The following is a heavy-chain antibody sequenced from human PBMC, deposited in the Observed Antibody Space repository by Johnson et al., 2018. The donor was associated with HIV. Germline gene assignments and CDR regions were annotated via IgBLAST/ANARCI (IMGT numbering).Heavy chain of an antibody. V-gene: IGHV3-NL1*01. CDR3: AKDEQWLNDAFDI. J-gene: IGHJ3*02. CDR1: EFTFSLYG. CDR2: ITGSGGST. D-gene: IGHD6-19*01. Sequence: QMLLVESGGGVVQPGGSLRLYCTVSEFTFSLYGMHWVRQAPGKGLEWVSIITGSGGSTYYADSVKGRFTISRDNSENTLYLQMNSLRAEDTAVYYCAKDEQWLNDAFDIWGQGTMVTVSS.